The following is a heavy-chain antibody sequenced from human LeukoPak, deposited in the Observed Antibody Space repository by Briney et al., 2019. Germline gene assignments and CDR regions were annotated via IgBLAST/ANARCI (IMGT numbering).Heavy chain of an antibody. V-gene: IGHV4-31*03. CDR1: GGSIRSAAYY. CDR2: ICYPGST. J-gene: IGHJ6*02. D-gene: IGHD3-3*01. Sequence: SETLSLTCTVSGGSIRSAAYYWSWIRQPPGKGLEWIIYICYPGSTYYNPSLKSRVTISVDTSKNQFSQKLSSVTAADTAVYYCARENFWLPKYYYGMDVWGQGTTVTVSS. CDR3: ARENFWLPKYYYGMDV.